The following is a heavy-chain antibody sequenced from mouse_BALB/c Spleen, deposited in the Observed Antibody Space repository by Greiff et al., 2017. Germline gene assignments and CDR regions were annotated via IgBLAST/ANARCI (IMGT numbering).Heavy chain of an antibody. Sequence: VQLQESGAELAKPGASVKMSCKASGYTFTSYWMHWVKQRPGQGLEWIGYINPSTGYTEYNQKFKDKATLTADKSSSTAYMQLSSLTSEDSAVYYCARYYYGSSYDYWYFDVWGAGTTVTVSS. CDR1: GYTFTSYW. CDR3: ARYYYGSSYDYWYFDV. J-gene: IGHJ1*01. CDR2: INPSTGYT. D-gene: IGHD1-1*01. V-gene: IGHV1-7*01.